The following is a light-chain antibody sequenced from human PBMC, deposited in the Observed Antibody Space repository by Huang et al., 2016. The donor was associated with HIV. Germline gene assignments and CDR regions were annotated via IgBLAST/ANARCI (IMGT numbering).Light chain of an antibody. CDR2: RAS. J-gene: IGKJ4*01. V-gene: IGKV3-15*01. CDR1: QSVDTN. Sequence: EVVLTQSPATLSVSPGEKVTLSCRASQSVDTNLAWYQQKPGQPPSLLIFRASARATGVPARFSGSVSGTDFTLTISSLQSEDFALYYCQQHSNWPPSLSFGGGTKVEIK. CDR3: QQHSNWPPSLS.